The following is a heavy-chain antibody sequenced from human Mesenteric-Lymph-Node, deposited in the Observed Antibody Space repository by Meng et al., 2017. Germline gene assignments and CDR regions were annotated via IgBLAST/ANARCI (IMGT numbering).Heavy chain of an antibody. V-gene: IGHV3-66*02. J-gene: IGHJ5*02. D-gene: IGHD3-10*01. CDR3: ARWLYGSGSFLRAWFDP. CDR2: IYPDGST. CDR1: GFTFDDYG. Sequence: GESLKISCAASGFTFDDYGMSWLRQAPGQRLEWVSIIYPDGSTHYPDSMRGRFTISRDNSKNTLFREVNSLRPEDTAIYYCARWLYGSGSFLRAWFDPWGPGNLVTVSS.